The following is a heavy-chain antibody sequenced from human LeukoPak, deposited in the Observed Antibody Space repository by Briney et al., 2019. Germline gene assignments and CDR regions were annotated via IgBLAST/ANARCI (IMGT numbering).Heavy chain of an antibody. CDR3: ARASYEYGDYYFDF. Sequence: SETLSLTCAVYGGSFSGYYWSWIRQPPGKGLEWIGEINHSGSTNYNPSLKSRVTISVDTSKNQFSLKLSSVTAADTAVYYCARASYEYGDYYFDFWGQGTLVTVSS. CDR2: INHSGST. V-gene: IGHV4-34*01. D-gene: IGHD4-17*01. J-gene: IGHJ4*02. CDR1: GGSFSGYY.